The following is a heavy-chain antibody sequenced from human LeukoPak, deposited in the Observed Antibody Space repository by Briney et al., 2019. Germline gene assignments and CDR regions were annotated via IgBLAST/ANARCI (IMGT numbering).Heavy chain of an antibody. Sequence: SETLSLTCTVSGAAISSYYWSWFRRPPGKGLEWIAYIFPSGSINFNPSLKSRVSISVDGSKNNFSLDLSSVTAADTAVYYCARRRDETATAAGYYHMDVWGKGTTVTVSS. J-gene: IGHJ6*03. CDR2: IFPSGSI. CDR1: GAAISSYY. CDR3: ARRRDETATAAGYYHMDV. D-gene: IGHD3-22*01. V-gene: IGHV4-4*09.